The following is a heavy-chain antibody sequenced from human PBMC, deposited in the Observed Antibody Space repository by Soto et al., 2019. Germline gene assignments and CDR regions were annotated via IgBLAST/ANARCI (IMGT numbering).Heavy chain of an antibody. Sequence: SETLSLTCTVSGGSISYYYWSWIRQSPGKGLEWIGYIYYSGSTNYNPSLKSRVTISVDTSKNQFSLRLSSVTAADTAVYYCARYYTSSLCFDYWGQGTLVTVSS. J-gene: IGHJ4*02. CDR3: ARYYTSSLCFDY. CDR2: IYYSGST. D-gene: IGHD6-13*01. V-gene: IGHV4-59*01. CDR1: GGSISYYY.